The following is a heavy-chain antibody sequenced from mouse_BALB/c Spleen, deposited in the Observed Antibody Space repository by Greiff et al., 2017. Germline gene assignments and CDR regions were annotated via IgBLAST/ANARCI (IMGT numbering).Heavy chain of an antibody. Sequence: EVMLVESGGGLVKPGGSLKLSCAASGFTFSSYAMSWVRQSPEKRLEWVAEISSGGSYTYYPDTVTGRFTISRDNAKNTLYLEMSSLRSEDTAMYYCASYGSSTYAMDYWGQGTSVTVSS. CDR2: ISSGGSYT. D-gene: IGHD1-1*01. V-gene: IGHV5-9-4*01. CDR1: GFTFSSYA. CDR3: ASYGSSTYAMDY. J-gene: IGHJ4*01.